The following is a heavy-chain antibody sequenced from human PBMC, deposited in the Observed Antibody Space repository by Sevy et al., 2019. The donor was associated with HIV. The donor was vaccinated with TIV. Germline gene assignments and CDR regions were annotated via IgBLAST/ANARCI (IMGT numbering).Heavy chain of an antibody. D-gene: IGHD3-10*01. CDR1: GFNFSSYA. CDR3: AKDTPFFYYASGNYYFEGIFDH. V-gene: IGHV3-23*01. CDR2: ITVSGSRT. Sequence: GGSLRLSCVASGFNFSSYAMAWVRQTPGKGLEWVSAITVSGSRTSYADSVKGRFTISRDNSLNILYLQMDSLRVEDTASYYCAKDTPFFYYASGNYYFEGIFDHWGQGALVTVSS. J-gene: IGHJ4*02.